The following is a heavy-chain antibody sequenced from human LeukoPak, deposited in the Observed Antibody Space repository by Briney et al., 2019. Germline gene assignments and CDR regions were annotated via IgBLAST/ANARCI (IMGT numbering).Heavy chain of an antibody. CDR1: GFTFSSYA. D-gene: IGHD4-17*01. J-gene: IGHJ6*02. CDR3: AKYTVTTPYYYYGMDV. Sequence: GGSLRLSCAASGFTFSSYAMSWVRQAPGKGLEWVSAISGSGGSTYYADSVKGRFTISRDNSKNTLYLQMNSLRAVDTAVYYCAKYTVTTPYYYYGMDVWGQGTTVTVSS. CDR2: ISGSGGST. V-gene: IGHV3-23*01.